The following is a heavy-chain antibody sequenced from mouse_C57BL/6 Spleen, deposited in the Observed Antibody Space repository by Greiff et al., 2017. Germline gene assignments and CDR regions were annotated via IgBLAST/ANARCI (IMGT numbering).Heavy chain of an antibody. CDR1: GYTFTSYW. J-gene: IGHJ4*01. CDR2: IHPIHGGT. CDR3: ARVSYDGYFYAKDY. Sequence: QVQLQQPGTELVKPGASVKLSCKASGYTFTSYWMPWVKQRPGQGLEWIGNIHPIHGGTNYNEKFRSKATLTVDKSSSTAYMQLSSLTSEDSAVYYCARVSYDGYFYAKDYWGQGTSVTCSS. D-gene: IGHD2-3*01. V-gene: IGHV1-53*01.